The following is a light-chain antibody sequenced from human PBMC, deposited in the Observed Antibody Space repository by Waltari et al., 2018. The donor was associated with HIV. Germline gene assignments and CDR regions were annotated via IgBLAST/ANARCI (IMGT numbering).Light chain of an antibody. CDR1: SPNIVANT. CDR3: ASWDYSLNAACI. Sequence: SVLTQPPSASGTHGPRITSSCTGSSPNIVANTLHWSQRLPAPAPNRILYRNKQPPPRSPARFSGSKSGTSASLALSGLPSDDEADYYCASWDYSLNAACIFGGGTTLTVL. CDR2: RNK. J-gene: IGLJ2*01. V-gene: IGLV1-44*01.